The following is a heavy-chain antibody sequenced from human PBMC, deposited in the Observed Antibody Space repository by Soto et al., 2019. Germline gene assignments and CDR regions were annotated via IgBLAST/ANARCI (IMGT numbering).Heavy chain of an antibody. CDR2: IYSSGSS. D-gene: IGHD4-17*01. J-gene: IGHJ6*02. CDR1: GSSISGSY. V-gene: IGHV4-4*07. Sequence: PSETLSLTCTVSGSSISGSYWSWVRQPAGKGLEWIGRIYSSGSSNYNPSLNSRLTMSLDTSKNQFSLKLRSVTAADTAIYYCARLFTVTTDYYFGMDVWGQGTTVTVS. CDR3: ARLFTVTTDYYFGMDV.